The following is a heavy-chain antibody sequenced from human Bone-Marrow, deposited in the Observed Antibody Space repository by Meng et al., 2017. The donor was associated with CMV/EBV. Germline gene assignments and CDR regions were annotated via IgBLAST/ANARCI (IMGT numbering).Heavy chain of an antibody. CDR3: ARGQAAPTY. Sequence: GSLRLSCGVYGRSLIGYYWSWIRQPPGKRLEWIGEITSSGSTRYNPSLKSRVAISVDTSKNQFTLKVRSMTAADTAVYFCARGQAAPTYWGQGTLVTVSS. J-gene: IGHJ4*02. V-gene: IGHV4-34*01. D-gene: IGHD6-13*01. CDR2: ITSSGST. CDR1: GRSLIGYY.